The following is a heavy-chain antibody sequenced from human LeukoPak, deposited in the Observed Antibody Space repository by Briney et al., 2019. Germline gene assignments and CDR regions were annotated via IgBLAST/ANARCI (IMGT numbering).Heavy chain of an antibody. CDR1: GFTFSSYS. Sequence: GGSLRLSCAASGFTFSSYSMNWVRQAPGKGLVWVSYISTSSSTIYYADSVKGRFTISRDNAKSSLYLQMNSLRAEDTAVYYCARALWYSSSWSYFDYWGQGTLVTVSS. CDR2: ISTSSSTI. CDR3: ARALWYSSSWSYFDY. D-gene: IGHD6-13*01. J-gene: IGHJ4*02. V-gene: IGHV3-48*01.